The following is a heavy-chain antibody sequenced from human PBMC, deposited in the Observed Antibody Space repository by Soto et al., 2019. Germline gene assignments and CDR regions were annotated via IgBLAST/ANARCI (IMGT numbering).Heavy chain of an antibody. V-gene: IGHV4-31*03. J-gene: IGHJ4*02. CDR1: GGSNIRDGYY. D-gene: IGHD2-2*01. CDR2: ISYSGSS. Sequence: QVQLQESGPGLVKPSQTLSLTCTVSGGSNIRDGYYWSWIRQHPGKGLEWIAYISYSGSSYSNPFLKGRVTISADTSKNQFSLRLTSVTAADTAVYFCARATPAGSADFWGQGTLVTVSS. CDR3: ARATPAGSADF.